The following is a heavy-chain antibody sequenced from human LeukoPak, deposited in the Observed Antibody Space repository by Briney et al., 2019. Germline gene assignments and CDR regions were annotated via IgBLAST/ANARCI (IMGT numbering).Heavy chain of an antibody. CDR2: INPNSGGT. Sequence: ASVKVSCKASGYTFTGYFIHWVRQAPGQGLEWMGWINPNSGGTNYAQKFQGRVTMTRDTSISTAYMELSRLRFEDTAVYYCARARGLMITFGGVIVIGHMDVWGKGTTVTVSS. J-gene: IGHJ6*03. V-gene: IGHV1-2*02. CDR3: ARARGLMITFGGVIVIGHMDV. D-gene: IGHD3-16*02. CDR1: GYTFTGYF.